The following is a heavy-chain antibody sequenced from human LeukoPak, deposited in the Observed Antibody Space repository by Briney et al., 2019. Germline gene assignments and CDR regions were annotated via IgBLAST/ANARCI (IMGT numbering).Heavy chain of an antibody. CDR2: IIPIFGTA. D-gene: IGHD1-1*01. CDR1: GGTFSSYA. V-gene: IGHV1-69*05. J-gene: IGHJ3*02. Sequence: SVKFSCKASGGTFSSYAIRWVRQAPGQGLEWMGGIIPIFGTANYAQKFQGRVTITTDEYTGTAYIELSSLRYEDLAVYYCASPYNAYDACDIWGQRTMVTVSS. CDR3: ASPYNAYDACDI.